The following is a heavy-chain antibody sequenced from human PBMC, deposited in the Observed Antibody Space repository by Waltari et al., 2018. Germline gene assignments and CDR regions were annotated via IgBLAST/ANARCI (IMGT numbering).Heavy chain of an antibody. D-gene: IGHD2-21*01. J-gene: IGHJ3*02. CDR2: ISGIGGST. CDR1: GFTFASYA. V-gene: IGHV3-23*01. Sequence: EVQLLESGGNLVQPGGSLRLSCAASGFTFASYAMSWVRPDPGKGLEWVSSISGIGGSTYYAESVQGRFTISRDNSKNTLYLQMYSLSADDTAVYYCAKGAPYCGGDCYSQAFDIWGQGTMVTVSS. CDR3: AKGAPYCGGDCYSQAFDI.